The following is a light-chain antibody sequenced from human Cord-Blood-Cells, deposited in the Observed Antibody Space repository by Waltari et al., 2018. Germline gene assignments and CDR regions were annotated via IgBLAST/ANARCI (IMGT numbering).Light chain of an antibody. V-gene: IGKV4-1*01. CDR2: WAS. Sequence: DIVMTQSPDSLAVSLGERATINCKSSQSVLYSSNNKNYLAWYQQKPGQPPKLLIYWASTRESGVPDRFSGSGSGTDFTHTISSLQAEDVAVYYCQQYYSTPHTFGQGTKVEIK. CDR3: QQYYSTPHT. J-gene: IGKJ1*01. CDR1: QSVLYSSNNKNY.